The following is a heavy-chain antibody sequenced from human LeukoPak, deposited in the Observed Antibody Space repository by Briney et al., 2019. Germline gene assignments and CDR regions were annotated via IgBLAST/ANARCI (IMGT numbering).Heavy chain of an antibody. V-gene: IGHV1-2*02. CDR2: INPNSGGT. CDR1: GYTFTGYY. D-gene: IGHD5-24*01. Sequence: VASVKVSCKASGYTFTGYYMHWVRQAPGQGLEWMGWINPNSGGTNYAQKFQGRVTMTRDTSISTAYMELSRLRSDDTAVYYCARGGGGRWLQFLSYYYYMDVWGKGTTVTVSS. CDR3: ARGGGGRWLQFLSYYYYMDV. J-gene: IGHJ6*03.